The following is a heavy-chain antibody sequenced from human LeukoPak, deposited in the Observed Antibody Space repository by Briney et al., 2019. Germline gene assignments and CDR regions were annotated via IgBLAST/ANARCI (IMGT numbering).Heavy chain of an antibody. V-gene: IGHV3-33*08. J-gene: IGHJ4*02. CDR3: ARDVLPGSSWYYFDY. Sequence: GGSLRLSCAASGFTVSSNYMSWVRQAPGKGLEWVAVIWYDGSNKYYADSVKGRFTISRDNSKNTLYLQMNSLRAEDTAVYYCARDVLPGSSWYYFDYWGQGTLVTVSS. CDR1: GFTVSSNY. D-gene: IGHD6-13*01. CDR2: IWYDGSNK.